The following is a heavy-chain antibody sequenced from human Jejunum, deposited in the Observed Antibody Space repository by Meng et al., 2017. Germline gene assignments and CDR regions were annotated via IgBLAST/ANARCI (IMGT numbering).Heavy chain of an antibody. CDR3: AKYSRGFDS. J-gene: IGHJ4*02. CDR2: IYHSGIT. V-gene: IGHV4-4*02. D-gene: IGHD2-15*01. CDR1: CGSLSVSNW. Sequence: QVQLQESGPGLVKPSGTLSLHCAFSCGSLSVSNWLSWVRQPPGKGLEWIGEIYHSGITYYNPSLKSRVTISVDKSKNQFSLRLSFVTAADTAVYYCAKYSRGFDSWGQGTLVTVSS.